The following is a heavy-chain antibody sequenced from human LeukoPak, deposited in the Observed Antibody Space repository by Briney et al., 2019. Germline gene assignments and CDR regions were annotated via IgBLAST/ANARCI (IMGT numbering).Heavy chain of an antibody. CDR2: VFYSGPT. Sequence: LETLSLTCTVSGDSIDSYYWSWIRQPPGEGLQWIGYVFYSGPTHYNASLKSRVAISVDRSKNQFSLKLTSVSAADTAVYYCAGRSARYFDSWGQGTPVTVSS. CDR1: GDSIDSYY. J-gene: IGHJ4*02. V-gene: IGHV4-59*01. D-gene: IGHD1-26*01. CDR3: AGRSARYFDS.